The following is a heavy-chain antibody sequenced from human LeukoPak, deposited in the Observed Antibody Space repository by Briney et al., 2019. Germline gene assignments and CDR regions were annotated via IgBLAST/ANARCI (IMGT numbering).Heavy chain of an antibody. CDR1: GYTFTSYY. J-gene: IGHJ3*02. Sequence: ASVKVSCKASGYTFTSYYMHWVRQAPGQGLEWMGIINPSGGSSSYAQKFQGRVTMTRDTSTSTVYMELSSLRSEDTAVYYCARDMGRVVITYDAFDIWGQGTMVTDSS. D-gene: IGHD3-22*01. CDR3: ARDMGRVVITYDAFDI. CDR2: INPSGGSS. V-gene: IGHV1-46*01.